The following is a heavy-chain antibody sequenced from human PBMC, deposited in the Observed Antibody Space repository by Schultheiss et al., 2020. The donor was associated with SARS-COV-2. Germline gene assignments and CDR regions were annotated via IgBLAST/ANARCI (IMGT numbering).Heavy chain of an antibody. CDR3: ARGNPYSGSYHTTYYYYYGMDV. D-gene: IGHD1-26*01. CDR1: GYTFTSYD. J-gene: IGHJ6*02. V-gene: IGHV1-8*01. Sequence: ASVKVSCKASGYTFTSYDINWVRQATGQGLEWMGWMNPNSGNTGYAQKFQGRVTMTRNTSISTAYMELSSPRSEDTAVYYCARGNPYSGSYHTTYYYYYGMDVWGQGTTVTVSS. CDR2: MNPNSGNT.